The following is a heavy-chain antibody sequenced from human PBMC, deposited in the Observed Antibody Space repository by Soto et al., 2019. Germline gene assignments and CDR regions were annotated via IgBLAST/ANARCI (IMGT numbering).Heavy chain of an antibody. D-gene: IGHD3-16*01. J-gene: IGHJ4*02. Sequence: QVQLIQFGAEVKKPGASVKVSCRASGYTFTKFHIHWVRPAPGHGLAWMGMLDPSGGVTRDAQRFQGRITMTSDTSTSSVYMELRGLTSEDTAVYYCARDVSGHDNYETIVYYFDHWGPGTLVTVSS. V-gene: IGHV1-46*01. CDR3: ARDVSGHDNYETIVYYFDH. CDR1: GYTFTKFH. CDR2: LDPSGGVT.